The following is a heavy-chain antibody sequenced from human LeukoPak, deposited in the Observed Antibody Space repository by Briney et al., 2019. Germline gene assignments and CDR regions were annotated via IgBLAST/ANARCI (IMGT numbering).Heavy chain of an antibody. CDR3: ARHGADIVVVPSGSVVY. Sequence: SETLSLTCTVSGGSISSISYYWGWFRQPPGKGLEWMASIYNSGSTYYNPSLKSRVTISVDTSKNQFSLKLSSLTAADTAVYYCARHGADIVVVPSGSVVYWGQGTLVTVSS. D-gene: IGHD2-2*01. CDR2: IYNSGST. CDR1: GGSISSISYY. V-gene: IGHV4-39*01. J-gene: IGHJ4*02.